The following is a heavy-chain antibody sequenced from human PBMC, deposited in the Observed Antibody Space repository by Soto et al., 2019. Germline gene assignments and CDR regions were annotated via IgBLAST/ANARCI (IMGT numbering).Heavy chain of an antibody. V-gene: IGHV4-34*01. CDR2: IHHSGST. D-gene: IGHD6-13*01. J-gene: IGHJ5*02. Sequence: PSETLSLTCALYGGSFDGYYWSWIRQSPGKGLEWIGEIHHSGSTKYNPSLKSRVSLSVDTSTKQFSLKMTSMTAADRGVYYCARGSTWQGRDWFDPCGQGTLVTVSS. CDR1: GGSFDGYY. CDR3: ARGSTWQGRDWFDP.